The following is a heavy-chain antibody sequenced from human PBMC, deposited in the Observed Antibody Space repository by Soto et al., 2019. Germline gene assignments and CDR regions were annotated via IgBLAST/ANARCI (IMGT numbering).Heavy chain of an antibody. V-gene: IGHV3-30*18. CDR2: ISYDGSNK. Sequence: GGSLRLSCAASGFTFSSYGMHWVRQAPGKGLEWAAVISYDGSNKYYADSVKGRFTISRDNSKNTLYLQMNSLRAEDTAVYYCAKDQRYYDFWSGYYPSYYYYGMDVWGQGTTVTVSS. D-gene: IGHD3-3*01. J-gene: IGHJ6*02. CDR1: GFTFSSYG. CDR3: AKDQRYYDFWSGYYPSYYYYGMDV.